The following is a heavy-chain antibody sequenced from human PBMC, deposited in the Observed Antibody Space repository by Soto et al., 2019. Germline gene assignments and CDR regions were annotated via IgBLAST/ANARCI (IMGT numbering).Heavy chain of an antibody. CDR1: GYTFTGYY. Sequence: QVQLVQSGAEVKKPGASVKVSCKASGYTFTGYYMHWVRQAPGQGLEWMGWINPNSGGTNYAQKFQGRVTMTRDTSISTAYMERSRLRSDDTAVYYCAIATVTTRHYYYYYGMDVWGQGTTVTVSS. CDR2: INPNSGGT. V-gene: IGHV1-2*02. CDR3: AIATVTTRHYYYYYGMDV. D-gene: IGHD4-17*01. J-gene: IGHJ6*02.